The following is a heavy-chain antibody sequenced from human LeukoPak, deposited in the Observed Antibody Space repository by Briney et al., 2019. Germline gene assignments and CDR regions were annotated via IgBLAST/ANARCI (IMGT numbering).Heavy chain of an antibody. J-gene: IGHJ5*02. CDR2: ISAYNGNT. CDR1: GGTFSSYA. D-gene: IGHD3-16*01. Sequence: ASVKVSCKASGGTFSSYAISWVRQAPGQGLEWMGWISAYNGNTNYAQKLQGRVTMTTDTSTSTAYMELRSLRSDDTAVYYCARDPLGGAVADNWFDPWGQGTLVTVSS. CDR3: ARDPLGGAVADNWFDP. V-gene: IGHV1-18*01.